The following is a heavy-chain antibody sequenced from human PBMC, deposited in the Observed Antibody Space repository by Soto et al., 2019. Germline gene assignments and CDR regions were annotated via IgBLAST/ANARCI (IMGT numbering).Heavy chain of an antibody. D-gene: IGHD1-7*01. CDR2: ISYDGSNR. CDR1: GFTFSSYD. Sequence: QVQLVESGGGVVQPGRSLRLSCAASGFTFSSYDMHWFRQAPGQGLEWVALISYDGSNRYYSDSVNGRFTISRDNSKKTLYLQMNSLRPEDTAVYHCARDQGGTTLCYPGMDVWGQGTTVTVSS. CDR3: ARDQGGTTLCYPGMDV. V-gene: IGHV3-30-3*01. J-gene: IGHJ6*02.